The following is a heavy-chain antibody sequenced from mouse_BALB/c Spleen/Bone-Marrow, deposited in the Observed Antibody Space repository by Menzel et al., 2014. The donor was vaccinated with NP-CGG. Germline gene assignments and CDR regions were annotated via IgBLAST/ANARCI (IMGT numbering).Heavy chain of an antibody. CDR2: ISSGSSTI. Sequence: EVQGVESGGGLVQPGGSRKLSCAASGFTFSSFGMHWVRQAPEKGLEWVAYISSGSSTIYYADTVKGRFTISRDTPKNRLFLQRTSPRSEDTAMYYCARGGNFAWFAYWGQGTLVTISA. CDR1: GFTFSSFG. V-gene: IGHV5-17*02. D-gene: IGHD2-1*01. J-gene: IGHJ3*01. CDR3: ARGGNFAWFAY.